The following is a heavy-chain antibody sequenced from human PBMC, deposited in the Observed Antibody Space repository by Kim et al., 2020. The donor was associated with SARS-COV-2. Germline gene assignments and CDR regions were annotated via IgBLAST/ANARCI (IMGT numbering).Heavy chain of an antibody. Sequence: GGSLRLSCVASGFTFSSCAMGWVRLAPGKGLEWVSSIRHDGHGHYYAASVNGRFTISRDDSKNTLYLRLNGLRAEDTALYYCAKGLWAFSAMDAWGQGAT. V-gene: IGHV3-23*01. CDR1: GFTFSSCA. CDR2: IRHDGHGH. CDR3: AKGLWAFSAMDA. D-gene: IGHD3-16*01. J-gene: IGHJ6*02.